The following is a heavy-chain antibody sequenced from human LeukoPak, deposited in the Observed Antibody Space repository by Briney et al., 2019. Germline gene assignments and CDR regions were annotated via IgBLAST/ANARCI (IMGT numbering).Heavy chain of an antibody. CDR3: ATLGYCSGGSCYSGYYHYGMDV. J-gene: IGHJ6*02. Sequence: GASVKVSCKASGYTFTGYYMHWVRQAPGQGLEWMGWINPNSGGTNYAQKFQGGVTMTRDTSISTAYMELSSLRSDDTAVYYCATLGYCSGGSCYSGYYHYGMDVWGQGTTVTVSS. D-gene: IGHD2-15*01. V-gene: IGHV1-2*02. CDR1: GYTFTGYY. CDR2: INPNSGGT.